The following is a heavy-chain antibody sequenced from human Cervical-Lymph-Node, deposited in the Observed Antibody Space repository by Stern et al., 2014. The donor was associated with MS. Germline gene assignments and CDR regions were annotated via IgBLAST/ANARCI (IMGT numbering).Heavy chain of an antibody. CDR2: INRDGSST. CDR1: GFTFSSYW. V-gene: IGHV3-74*02. J-gene: IGHJ6*02. CDR3: TRGLLHDYYYYGMDV. Sequence: EVQLVESGGGLVQPGGSLRLSCAASGFTFSSYWMHWVRQGPGKGLVWVARINRDGSSTTNADSVKGRFTISRDNAKNTLDLQMNSLRAEDTAVYYCTRGLLHDYYYYGMDVWGQGTTVTVSS. D-gene: IGHD3-22*01.